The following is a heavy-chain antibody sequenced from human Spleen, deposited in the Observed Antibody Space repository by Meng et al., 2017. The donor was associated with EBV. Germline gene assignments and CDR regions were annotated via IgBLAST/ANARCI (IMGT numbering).Heavy chain of an antibody. CDR1: GYTFTNYA. V-gene: IGHV7-4-1*02. J-gene: IGHJ4*02. Sequence: QVQLVQSGSELKKPGASVTVSCTASGYTFTNYAINWVRQAPGQGLEWMGWIDTNTGHPTYAQGFTGQFVFSLDTSVNTAFLQISSLKAADSAVYYCVSTISAAGYWGQGTLVTVSS. CDR3: VSTISAAGY. D-gene: IGHD6-13*01. CDR2: IDTNTGHP.